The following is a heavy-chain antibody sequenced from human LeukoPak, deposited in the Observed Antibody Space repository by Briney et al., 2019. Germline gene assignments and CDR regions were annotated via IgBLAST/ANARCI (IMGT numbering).Heavy chain of an antibody. D-gene: IGHD3-10*01. J-gene: IGHJ5*02. Sequence: GGSLRLSCAVSGFTVSNNYMSWVRQAPGKGLVWVSRINSDGSNTNYADSVKGRSTISRDNAKNTVYLQMNSLRAEDTAVYYCARGRGPYGWFDPWGQGTLVTVSS. CDR3: ARGRGPYGWFDP. V-gene: IGHV3-74*01. CDR2: INSDGSNT. CDR1: GFTVSNNY.